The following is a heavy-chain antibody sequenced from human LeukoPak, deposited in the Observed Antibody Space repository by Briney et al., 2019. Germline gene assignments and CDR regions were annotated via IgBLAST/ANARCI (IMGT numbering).Heavy chain of an antibody. CDR2: IIPIFGTA. V-gene: IGHV1-69*13. D-gene: IGHD3-3*02. J-gene: IGHJ5*02. CDR3: AAIFGVVIPNWFDP. Sequence: ASVKVSCKASGGTFSSYAISWVRQAPGQGLEWMGGIIPIFGTANYAQKFQGRVTITADESTSTAYMELSSLRSEDTAVYYCAAIFGVVIPNWFDPWGQGTLSPSPQ. CDR1: GGTFSSYA.